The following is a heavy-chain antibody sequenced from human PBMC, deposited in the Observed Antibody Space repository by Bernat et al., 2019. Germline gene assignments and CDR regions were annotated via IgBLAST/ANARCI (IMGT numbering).Heavy chain of an antibody. V-gene: IGHV3-66*02. CDR1: GFTVSSNY. CDR2: IYTSGST. Sequence: EVQLVESGGDLVQPGGSLRLSCAVSGFTVSSNYMTWVRQAPGKGLEWVSVIYTSGSTYYADSVKGRFTISRDNSKNTLYLQMNRLRGEDTAIYYCARDTSGGGDAFDIWGQGTLVTVSS. J-gene: IGHJ3*02. D-gene: IGHD1-1*01. CDR3: ARDTSGGGDAFDI.